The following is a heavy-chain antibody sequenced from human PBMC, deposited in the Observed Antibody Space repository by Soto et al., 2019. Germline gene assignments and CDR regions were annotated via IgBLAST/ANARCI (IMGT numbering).Heavy chain of an antibody. V-gene: IGHV3-23*01. CDR3: AKDGRRWDLPADY. Sequence: EVQLLESGGGLVQPGGSLRLSCAASGFTFSSYAMSWVRQAPGKGLEWVSAISGGGGSTYYAASVKGRFTIYRDNSKNSLYLQMNSLRAEDTAVYYCAKDGRRWDLPADYWGQGALVTVSS. CDR2: ISGGGGST. CDR1: GFTFSSYA. D-gene: IGHD1-26*01. J-gene: IGHJ4*02.